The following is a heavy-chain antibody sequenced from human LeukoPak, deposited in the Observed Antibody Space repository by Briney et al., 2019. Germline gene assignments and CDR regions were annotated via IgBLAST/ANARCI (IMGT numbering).Heavy chain of an antibody. CDR1: GFTYYSYA. CDR2: ISGTAGTS. D-gene: IGHD3-10*01. J-gene: IGHJ4*02. V-gene: IGHV3-23*01. Sequence: GGSLRLSCAASGFTYYSYAMSWVRQAPGKGLRWVSAISGTAGTSYYADSVKGRFTISRDNSKNTLYLQMNSLRAEDTAVYYCAKEGSGGLYYFNYWGEGTLVTVSS. CDR3: AKEGSGGLYYFNY.